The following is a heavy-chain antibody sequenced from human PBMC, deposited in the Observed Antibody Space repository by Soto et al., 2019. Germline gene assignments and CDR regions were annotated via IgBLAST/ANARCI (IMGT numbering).Heavy chain of an antibody. D-gene: IGHD2-21*01. CDR2: IYSGGST. J-gene: IGHJ6*02. CDR3: ARVVVPPYYYGMDV. V-gene: IGHV3-66*01. Sequence: PGGSLRLSCAASGFTVSSNYMSWVRQAPGKGLEWVSVIYSGGSTYYADSVKGRFTISRDNSKNTLYLQMNSLRAEDTAVYYCARVVVPPYYYGMDVWGQGTTVTVSS. CDR1: GFTVSSNY.